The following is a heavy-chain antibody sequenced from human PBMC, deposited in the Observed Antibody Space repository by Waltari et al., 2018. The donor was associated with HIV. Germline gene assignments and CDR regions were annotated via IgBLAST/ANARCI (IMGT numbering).Heavy chain of an antibody. Sequence: QVQLVQSGAEVKKPGASVKVSCKVSGYSLTEASIHGVQQAPGKGFEWMGGIDPEEDETIYAQKFRGRVTMTEDTSSGTAYMELSSLRSEDTALYYCAGAVGTPYDFWGKGTQVIVSS. V-gene: IGHV1-24*01. CDR2: IDPEEDET. CDR3: AGAVGTPYDF. CDR1: GYSLTEAS. D-gene: IGHD3-16*01. J-gene: IGHJ4*02.